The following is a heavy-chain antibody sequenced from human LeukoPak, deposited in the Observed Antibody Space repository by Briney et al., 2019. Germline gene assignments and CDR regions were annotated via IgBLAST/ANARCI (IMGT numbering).Heavy chain of an antibody. D-gene: IGHD3-10*01. V-gene: IGHV3-33*01. J-gene: IGHJ6*02. CDR1: GXTFSSYG. Sequence: PGGSLRLSCAASGXTFSSYGMHWVRQAPGKGLEWVALIWFDGNKKDYVDSVKGRFTISRDNSKKTLYLQMNSLRAEDTALYYCARAYYHASGGAFGMDVWGQGTSVTVSS. CDR2: IWFDGNKK. CDR3: ARAYYHASGGAFGMDV.